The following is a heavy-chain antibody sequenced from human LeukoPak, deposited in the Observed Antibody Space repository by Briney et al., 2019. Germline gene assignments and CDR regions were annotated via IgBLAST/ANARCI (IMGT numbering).Heavy chain of an antibody. D-gene: IGHD3-10*01. CDR1: GGSFSFYF. CDR3: ARDSGSGFQ. Sequence: SSETLSLTCTVSGGSFSFYFWHWIRQPPGEGLDWIGEIDNRGSTQYKPSLRSRGIISIDTSGNHFSLKLTSVTAADTAVYFCARDSGSGFQWGQGMLVTVSS. J-gene: IGHJ4*02. V-gene: IGHV4-34*01. CDR2: IDNRGST.